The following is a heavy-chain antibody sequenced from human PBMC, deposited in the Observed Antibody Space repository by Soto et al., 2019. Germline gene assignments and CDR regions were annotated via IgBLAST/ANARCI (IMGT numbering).Heavy chain of an antibody. Sequence: PSETLSLTCAVYGGSFSGYYWSWIRQPPGKGLEWIGEINHSGSTNYNPSLKSRVTISVDTSKNQFSLKLSPVIAADTAVYYCASEAVAGNVDWGQGTLVTVSS. CDR2: INHSGST. D-gene: IGHD6-19*01. V-gene: IGHV4-34*01. J-gene: IGHJ4*02. CDR3: ASEAVAGNVD. CDR1: GGSFSGYY.